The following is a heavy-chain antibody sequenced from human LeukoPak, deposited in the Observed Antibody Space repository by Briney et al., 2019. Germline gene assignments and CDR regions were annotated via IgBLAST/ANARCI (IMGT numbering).Heavy chain of an antibody. CDR3: ARDERFGRTRGGFDP. CDR1: GFTFSSYW. V-gene: IGHV3-7*01. J-gene: IGHJ5*02. CDR2: IKQDGSEK. D-gene: IGHD3-3*01. Sequence: GGSLRLSCAASGFTFSSYWMSWVRQAPGKGLEWVANIKQDGSEKYYVDSVKGRFTISRDNAKNSLYLQMNSLRAEDTAVYYCARDERFGRTRGGFDPWGQGTLVTVSS.